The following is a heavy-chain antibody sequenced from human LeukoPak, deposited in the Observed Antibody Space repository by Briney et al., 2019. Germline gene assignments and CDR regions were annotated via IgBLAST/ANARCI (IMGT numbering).Heavy chain of an antibody. CDR1: GYTFTSYY. V-gene: IGHV1-2*02. CDR2: INPNSGGT. D-gene: IGHD1-14*01. J-gene: IGHJ5*02. CDR3: ARETEAPPHDNWFDP. Sequence: ASVKVSCKASGYTFTSYYMHWVRQAPGQGLEWMGWINPNSGGTNYAQKFQGRVTMTRDTSISTAYMELSRLRSDDTAVYYCARETEAPPHDNWFDPWGQGTLVTVSS.